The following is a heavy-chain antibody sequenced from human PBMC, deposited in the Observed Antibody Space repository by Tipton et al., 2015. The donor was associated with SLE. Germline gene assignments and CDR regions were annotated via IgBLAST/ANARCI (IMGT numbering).Heavy chain of an antibody. D-gene: IGHD6-13*01. CDR3: GRGRYGSSRYFQH. J-gene: IGHJ1*01. CDR1: GGSITSGSYY. Sequence: TLSLTCTVSGGSITSGSYYWSWIRQPAGQGLEWIGRIYNTGATNYNPSLKSRVTISVDTSKNHFSLKLTSVTAADTAVYYCGRGRYGSSRYFQHWGQGTLVTVSS. CDR2: IYNTGAT. V-gene: IGHV4-61*02.